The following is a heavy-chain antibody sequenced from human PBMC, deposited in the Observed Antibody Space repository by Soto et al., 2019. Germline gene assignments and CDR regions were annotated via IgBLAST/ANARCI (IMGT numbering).Heavy chain of an antibody. CDR1: GFTFSSYG. D-gene: IGHD3-22*01. J-gene: IGHJ4*02. CDR3: AKGPSYYYDSSAPADY. Sequence: PGGSLRLSCAASGFTFSSYGMHWVRQAPGKGLEWVAVISYDGSNKYSADSVKGRFTISRDNSKNTLYLQMNSLRAEDTAVYYCAKGPSYYYDSSAPADYWGQGTLVTVSS. CDR2: ISYDGSNK. V-gene: IGHV3-30*18.